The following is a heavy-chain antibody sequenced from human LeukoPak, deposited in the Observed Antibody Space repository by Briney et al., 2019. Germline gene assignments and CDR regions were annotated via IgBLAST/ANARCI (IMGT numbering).Heavy chain of an antibody. CDR1: GFTFSNYG. CDR3: ARLGETYYDSSGYPV. D-gene: IGHD3-22*01. Sequence: GGSLRLSCAASGFTFSNYGMNWVRQAPGKGLEWVSSISSSSSYIYYADSVKGRFTISRDNAKNSLYLQMNSLRAEDTAVYYCARLGETYYDSSGYPVWGQGTLVTVSS. J-gene: IGHJ4*02. CDR2: ISSSSSYI. V-gene: IGHV3-21*01.